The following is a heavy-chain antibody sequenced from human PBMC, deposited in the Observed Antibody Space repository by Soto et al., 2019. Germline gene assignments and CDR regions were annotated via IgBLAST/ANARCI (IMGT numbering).Heavy chain of an antibody. CDR3: ARVRQYCSGTSCYLDP. CDR1: GDSINNYY. J-gene: IGHJ5*02. V-gene: IGHV4-59*12. Sequence: SETLSLTCTVSGDSINNYYWSWIRQPPGKGLEWIGSSTYSGSTNYNPSLKSRVAISVDKSKNQFSLKLNSVTAADTAVYYCARVRQYCSGTSCYLDPWGQGTLVTVS. D-gene: IGHD2-2*01. CDR2: STYSGST.